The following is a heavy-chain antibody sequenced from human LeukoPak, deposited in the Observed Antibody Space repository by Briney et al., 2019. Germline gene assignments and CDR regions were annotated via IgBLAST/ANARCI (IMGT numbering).Heavy chain of an antibody. CDR2: VYYSGNT. CDR3: ARGRTLVGATGPVDY. D-gene: IGHD1-26*01. CDR1: GGSITSSSYY. V-gene: IGHV4-39*07. J-gene: IGHJ4*02. Sequence: SETLSLTCTVSGGSITSSSYYWGWIRQPPGKGLEWIGSVYYSGNTYYNPSLKSRVTISVDTSKNQFSLKLSSVTAADTAVYYCARGRTLVGATGPVDYWGQGTLVTVSS.